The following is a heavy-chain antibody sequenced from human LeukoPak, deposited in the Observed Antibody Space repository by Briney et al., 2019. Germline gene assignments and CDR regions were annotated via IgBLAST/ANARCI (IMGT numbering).Heavy chain of an antibody. D-gene: IGHD5-18*01. J-gene: IGHJ4*02. V-gene: IGHV3-7*01. CDR2: IKLDGSQK. Sequence: GGPLRLSCAASGFTFSSYWMSWVRQAPGKGLEWVANIKLDGSQKNYVDSVKGRSTISRDNAKNFLYLQLNSLRAEDTAVYYCTRDLSGVTGYTYGRGIDYWGQGTLVTVSS. CDR1: GFTFSSYW. CDR3: TRDLSGVTGYTYGRGIDY.